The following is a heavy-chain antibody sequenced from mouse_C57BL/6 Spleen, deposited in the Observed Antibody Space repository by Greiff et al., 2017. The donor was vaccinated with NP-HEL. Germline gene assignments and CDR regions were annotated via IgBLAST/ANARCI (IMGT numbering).Heavy chain of an antibody. D-gene: IGHD1-1*01. CDR1: GYSITSGYY. CDR3: ARDSYYGSPFAY. Sequence: EVQLQESGPGLVKPSQSLSLTCSVTGYSITSGYYWNWIRQFPGNKLEWMGYISYDGSNNYNPSLKNRISITRDTSKNQFFLKLNSVTTEDTATYYCARDSYYGSPFAYWGQGTLVTVSA. J-gene: IGHJ3*01. V-gene: IGHV3-6*01. CDR2: ISYDGSN.